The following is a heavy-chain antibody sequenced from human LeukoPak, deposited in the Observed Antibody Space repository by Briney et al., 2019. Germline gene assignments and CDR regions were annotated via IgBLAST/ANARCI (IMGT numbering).Heavy chain of an antibody. J-gene: IGHJ4*01. V-gene: IGHV3-66*01. CDR1: GLPVSRNY. D-gene: IGHD6-13*01. CDR2: FYNGVNT. Sequence: PGGSLRLSCAASGLPVSRNYMSWVRQAPGKGLEWVSVFYNGVNTYYADSVKGRFTISRDNAKNSLYLQMNSLRDEDKAVYYCAIDQVGYSSSWLDYWGHGTLVTVSS. CDR3: AIDQVGYSSSWLDY.